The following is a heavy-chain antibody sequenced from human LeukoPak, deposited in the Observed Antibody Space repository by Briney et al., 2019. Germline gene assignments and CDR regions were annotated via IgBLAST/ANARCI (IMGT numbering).Heavy chain of an antibody. J-gene: IGHJ4*02. CDR2: IDPRDSDT. V-gene: IGHV5-51*01. D-gene: IGHD3-10*01. CDR1: GYTFTTYW. Sequence: GESLKISCKGSGYTFTTYWIGWVRQMPGKGLEWMGVIDPRDSDTRYSPSFQGQVAISADKSINTAYLQWSSLKASDTAMYYCARSRWFGELSGNFFDSWGQGTLVTVST. CDR3: ARSRWFGELSGNFFDS.